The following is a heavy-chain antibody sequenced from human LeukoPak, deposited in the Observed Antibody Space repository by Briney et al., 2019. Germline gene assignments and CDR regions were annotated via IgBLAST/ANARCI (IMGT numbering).Heavy chain of an antibody. Sequence: PGRSLRLSCAASGFTFSNYAMHWVRQAPGKGLEWVAATSHNEYNKYYADSVNGRFTISRDNSKNPLYLEVNSLRADDTAVYYCARGPGLAMGKGYFDYCGQGTLVTVSS. CDR3: ARGPGLAMGKGYFDY. J-gene: IGHJ4*02. CDR1: GFTFSNYA. CDR2: TSHNEYNK. V-gene: IGHV3-30-3*01. D-gene: IGHD6-19*01.